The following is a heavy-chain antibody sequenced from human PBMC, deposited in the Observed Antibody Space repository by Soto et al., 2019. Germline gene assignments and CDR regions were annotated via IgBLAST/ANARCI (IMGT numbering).Heavy chain of an antibody. D-gene: IGHD4-4*01. V-gene: IGHV4-31*03. CDR1: GGSISSGGYY. CDR2: IYYSGST. Sequence: PSETLSLTCTVSGGSISSGGYYWSWIRQHPGKGLEWSGYIYYSGSTYYNPSLKSRVTISVDTSKNQFSLKLSSVTAADTAVYYCARWDYRGNWFDPWGQGTLVTVSS. J-gene: IGHJ5*02. CDR3: ARWDYRGNWFDP.